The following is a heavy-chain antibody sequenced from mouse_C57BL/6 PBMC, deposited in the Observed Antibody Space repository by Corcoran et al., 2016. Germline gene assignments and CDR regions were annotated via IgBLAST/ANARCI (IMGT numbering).Heavy chain of an antibody. D-gene: IGHD3-2*02. CDR3: ARVAGQLRFKGDY. Sequence: QIQLVQSGPELKKPGETVKISCKASGYTFTTYGMSWVKQAPGKGVKWMGWINTYSGVPTYADDFKGRFAFSLETSASTAYLQINNLKNEDTATYFCARVAGQLRFKGDYWVQGTTLTVSS. CDR1: GYTFTTYG. V-gene: IGHV9-3*01. CDR2: INTYSGVP. J-gene: IGHJ2*01.